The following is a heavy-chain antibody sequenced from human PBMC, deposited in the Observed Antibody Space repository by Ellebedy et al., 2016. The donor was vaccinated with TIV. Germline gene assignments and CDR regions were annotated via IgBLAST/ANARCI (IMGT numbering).Heavy chain of an antibody. CDR1: GLSFTGYY. Sequence: SETLSPTXGVSGLSFTGYYWGWIRQPPGKGLEWIAEINDSGSTNYNPSLKSRVTISIDTSKDHISLKLSSVTAADTAIYYCARGLPLKGGYFPYWGHGSLVTVSS. J-gene: IGHJ4*01. D-gene: IGHD3-22*01. CDR3: ARGLPLKGGYFPY. CDR2: INDSGST. V-gene: IGHV4-34*01.